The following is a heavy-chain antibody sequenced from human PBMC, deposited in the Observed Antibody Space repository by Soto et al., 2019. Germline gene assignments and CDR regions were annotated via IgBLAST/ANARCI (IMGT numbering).Heavy chain of an antibody. CDR1: GYTFTSYG. J-gene: IGHJ4*02. CDR3: ARDSIYYYDSSGYDY. Sequence: GASVKVSCKASGYTFTSYGISWVRQAPGQGLEWMGWISAYNGNTNYAQKLQGRVTITTDTSTSTAYMELRSLRSDDTAVYYCARDSIYYYDSSGYDYWGQGTLVTVSS. D-gene: IGHD3-22*01. CDR2: ISAYNGNT. V-gene: IGHV1-18*01.